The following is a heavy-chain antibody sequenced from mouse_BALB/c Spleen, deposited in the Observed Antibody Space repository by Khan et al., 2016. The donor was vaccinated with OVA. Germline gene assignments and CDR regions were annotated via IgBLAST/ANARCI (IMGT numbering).Heavy chain of an antibody. Sequence: VQLKESGPGLVKPSQSLSLTCTVTGYSITTDYAWNWIRQFPGNKLEWMGFISYSGNTKYNPSLKSRISITRDTSKKQFVLQLKSVTTEDTARYYGARVYGGDFDYWGQGTTLTVSS. CDR2: ISYSGNT. J-gene: IGHJ2*01. CDR3: ARVYGGDFDY. V-gene: IGHV3-2*02. CDR1: GYSITTDYA. D-gene: IGHD1-1*01.